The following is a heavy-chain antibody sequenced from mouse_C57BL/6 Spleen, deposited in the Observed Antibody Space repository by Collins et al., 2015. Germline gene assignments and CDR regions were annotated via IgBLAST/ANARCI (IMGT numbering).Heavy chain of an antibody. V-gene: IGHV1-74*01. D-gene: IGHD2-3*01. CDR2: IHPSDSDT. CDR3: ASDGFYKDYFDY. Sequence: KVSCKASGYTFTSYWMHWVKQRPGQGLEWIGRIHPSDSDTNYNQKFKDKATLTVDKSSSTAYMQLSSLTSEDSAVYYCASDGFYKDYFDYWGQGTTLTVSS. J-gene: IGHJ2*01. CDR1: GYTFTSYW.